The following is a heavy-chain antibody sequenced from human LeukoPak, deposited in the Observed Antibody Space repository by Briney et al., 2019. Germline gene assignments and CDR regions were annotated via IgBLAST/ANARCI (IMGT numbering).Heavy chain of an antibody. CDR3: AGGALGSSSWDEYYYYYGMDV. CDR2: IYYSGST. V-gene: IGHV4-59*01. J-gene: IGHJ6*02. CDR1: GGSISSYY. D-gene: IGHD6-13*01. Sequence: KPSETLSLTCTVSGGSISSYYWSWIRQPPGKGLEWIGYIYYSGSTNYNPSLKSRVTISVDTSKNQFSLKLSSVTAADTAVYYCAGGALGSSSWDEYYYYYGMDVWGQGTTVTVSS.